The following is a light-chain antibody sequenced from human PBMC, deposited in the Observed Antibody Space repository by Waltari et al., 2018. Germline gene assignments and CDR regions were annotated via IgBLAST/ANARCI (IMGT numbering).Light chain of an antibody. CDR2: KAS. Sequence: DIQMTHSPSSLSASVGDTVNITCRASQSISSWLDWYQQKPGKAPKLLIYKASSLQSGVPSRFSGSGSGTEFTLTISSLQPEDFGTYYCLQYNSSPYSFGQGTKVEIK. V-gene: IGKV1-12*01. CDR1: QSISSW. CDR3: LQYNSSPYS. J-gene: IGKJ2*03.